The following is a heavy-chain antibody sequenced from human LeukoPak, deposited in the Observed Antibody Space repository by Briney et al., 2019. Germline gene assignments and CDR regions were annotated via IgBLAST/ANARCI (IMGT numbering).Heavy chain of an antibody. CDR2: INHSGST. V-gene: IGHV4-34*01. CDR3: AGSRSSGWTHTPDY. CDR1: GGSFSGYY. D-gene: IGHD6-19*01. J-gene: IGHJ4*02. Sequence: ASETLSLTCAVYGGSFSGYYWSWIRQPPGKGLEWIGEINHSGSTNYNPSLKSRVTISVDTSKNQFSLKLSSVTAADTAVYYCAGSRSSGWTHTPDYWGQGTLVTVSS.